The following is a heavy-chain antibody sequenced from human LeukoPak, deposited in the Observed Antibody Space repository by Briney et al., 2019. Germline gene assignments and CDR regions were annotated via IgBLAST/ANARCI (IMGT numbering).Heavy chain of an antibody. D-gene: IGHD6-19*01. CDR1: GFTFSSYW. CDR3: ARDGIAVAGLYYYSYMDV. J-gene: IGHJ6*03. V-gene: IGHV3-7*01. Sequence: PGGSLRLSCAASGFTFSSYWMGWVRQAPGKGLEWVANIKQDGSEKYYVDSVKGRFTISRDNAKNSLYLQMNSLRAEDTAVYYCARDGIAVAGLYYYSYMDVWGKGTTVTVSS. CDR2: IKQDGSEK.